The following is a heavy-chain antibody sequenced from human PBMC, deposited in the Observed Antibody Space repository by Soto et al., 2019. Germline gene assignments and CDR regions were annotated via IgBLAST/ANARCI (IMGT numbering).Heavy chain of an antibody. V-gene: IGHV3-23*01. CDR2: ISASSAKT. Sequence: EVQLLESGGALVQPEGSLRLSCAASGFSFTYYAMSWVRLAPGKGLEWVASISASSAKTRYADSVQGRFMCSRDHPKNSVSLLMNSLRVEDSATYYCAKGYRDYPVYEGFSVWGLGTAVYVSS. J-gene: IGHJ3*01. D-gene: IGHD2-8*01. CDR1: GFSFTYYA. CDR3: AKGYRDYPVYEGFSV.